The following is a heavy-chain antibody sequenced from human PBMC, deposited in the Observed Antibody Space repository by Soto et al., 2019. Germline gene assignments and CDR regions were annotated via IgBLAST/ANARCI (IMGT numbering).Heavy chain of an antibody. Sequence: EVQLEESGGGLVQPGGSLRLSCAASGFTFSDHYMDWVRQAPGKGLEWVGRTRRNVNGYTTEYAASVKGRFTVSRDDSRNSLYLQMKSLKTEDTAVYYCANVDSSGQYSLDYWGQGTLVTVSS. D-gene: IGHD3-22*01. CDR3: ANVDSSGQYSLDY. V-gene: IGHV3-72*01. CDR2: TRRNVNGYTT. CDR1: GFTFSDHY. J-gene: IGHJ4*02.